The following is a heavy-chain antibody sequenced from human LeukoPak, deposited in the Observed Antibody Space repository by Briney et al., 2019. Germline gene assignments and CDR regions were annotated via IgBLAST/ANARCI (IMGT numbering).Heavy chain of an antibody. D-gene: IGHD2/OR15-2a*01. V-gene: IGHV1-2*02. CDR1: GYTFTGYY. CDR3: ARELKNRVPYYYYYGMDV. CDR2: INPNSGGT. Sequence: ASVKVSCKASGYTFTGYYMHWVRQAPGQGLEWMGWINPNSGGTNYAQKFQGRVTMTRDTSISTAYMELSRLRSDDTAVYYCARELKNRVPYYYYYGMDVWGQGTTVTVSS. J-gene: IGHJ6*02.